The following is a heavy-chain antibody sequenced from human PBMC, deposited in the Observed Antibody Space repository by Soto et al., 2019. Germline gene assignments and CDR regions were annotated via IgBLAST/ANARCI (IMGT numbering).Heavy chain of an antibody. D-gene: IGHD5-12*01. Sequence: PWGAQRLSCAASGSTFSRYARSWGREAPGKGLEWVSAISGSGGSTYYADSVKGRFTISRDNSKNTLYLQMNSLRAEDTAVYYCAASDYYYYGMDVWGQGTTVTVSS. V-gene: IGHV3-23*01. J-gene: IGHJ6*02. CDR3: AASDYYYYGMDV. CDR1: GSTFSRYA. CDR2: ISGSGGST.